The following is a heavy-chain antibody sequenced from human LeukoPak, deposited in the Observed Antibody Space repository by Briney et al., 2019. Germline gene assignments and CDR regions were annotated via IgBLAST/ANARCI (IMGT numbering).Heavy chain of an antibody. CDR1: GFTFSSYW. CDR2: INSDGSST. CDR3: VRAPLEAVAFDY. J-gene: IGHJ4*02. D-gene: IGHD6-19*01. Sequence: PGGSLRLSCAASGFTFSSYWMHCVRQAPGKGLVWVSRINSDGSSTSYADSVKGRFTISRDNAKNTLYLQMNSLRAEDTAVYYCVRAPLEAVAFDYWGQGTLVTVSS. V-gene: IGHV3-74*01.